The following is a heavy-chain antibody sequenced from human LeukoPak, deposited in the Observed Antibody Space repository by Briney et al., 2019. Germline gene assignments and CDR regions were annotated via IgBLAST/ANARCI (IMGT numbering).Heavy chain of an antibody. CDR3: AREPPTIFGVVTMRGAFDI. D-gene: IGHD3-3*01. CDR2: INHSGST. J-gene: IGHJ3*02. V-gene: IGHV4-34*01. Sequence: SETLSLTCAVYGGSFSGYYWSWIRQPPGKGLEWIGEINHSGSTNYNPSLKSRVTISVDTSKNQFSLKLSSVTAADTAVYYCAREPPTIFGVVTMRGAFDIWGQGTMVTVSS. CDR1: GGSFSGYY.